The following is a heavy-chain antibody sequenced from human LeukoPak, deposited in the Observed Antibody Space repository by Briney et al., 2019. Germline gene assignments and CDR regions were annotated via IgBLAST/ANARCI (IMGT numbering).Heavy chain of an antibody. D-gene: IGHD1-1*01. CDR2: ISTYNGDT. J-gene: IGHJ4*02. V-gene: IGHV1-8*02. Sequence: ASVKVSCKASGYTFINYGITWVRQAPGQGLEWMGWISTYNGDTNYAQKFQGRVTMTRNTSISTAYMELSSLRSEDTAVYYCATGLGATGTTSTYYWGQGTLVTVSS. CDR3: ATGLGATGTTSTYY. CDR1: GYTFINYG.